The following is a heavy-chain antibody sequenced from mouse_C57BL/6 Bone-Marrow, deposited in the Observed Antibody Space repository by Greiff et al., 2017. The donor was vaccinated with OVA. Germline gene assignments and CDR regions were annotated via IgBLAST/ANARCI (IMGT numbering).Heavy chain of an antibody. CDR2: IHPNSGST. CDR1: GYTFTSYW. D-gene: IGHD1-1*01. J-gene: IGHJ2*01. CDR3: ATTVVAFYYFDY. V-gene: IGHV1-64*01. Sequence: VQLQQPGAELVKPGASVKLSCKASGYTFTSYWMHWVKQRPGQGLEWIGMIHPNSGSTNYNEKFKSKATLTVDKSSSTAYMQLSSLTSEDSAVYYCATTVVAFYYFDYWGQGTTLTVSS.